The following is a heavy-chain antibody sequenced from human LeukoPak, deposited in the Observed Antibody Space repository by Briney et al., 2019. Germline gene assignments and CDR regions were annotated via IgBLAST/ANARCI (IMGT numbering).Heavy chain of an antibody. Sequence: PGGSLRLSCAASGFTFSSYGMHWVRQAPGKGLEWVAFIRYDGSNKYYADSVKGRFTISRDNSKNTLYLQMNSLRAEDTAAYYCAKDLPPIFGVVDNWFDPWGQGTLVTVSS. V-gene: IGHV3-30*02. CDR1: GFTFSSYG. CDR3: AKDLPPIFGVVDNWFDP. CDR2: IRYDGSNK. J-gene: IGHJ5*02. D-gene: IGHD3-3*01.